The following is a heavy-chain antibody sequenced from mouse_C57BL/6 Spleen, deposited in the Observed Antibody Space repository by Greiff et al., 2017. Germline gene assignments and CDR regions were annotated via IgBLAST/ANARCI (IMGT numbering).Heavy chain of an antibody. CDR2: IYPGDGDT. CDR3: ARWSTTVPFDY. J-gene: IGHJ2*01. V-gene: IGHV1-80*01. Sequence: VQLVESGAELVKPGASVKISCKASGYAFSSYWMNWVKQRPGKGLEWIGQIYPGDGDTNYNGKFKGKATMTADKSSSTAYMQLSSLTSEDSAVYCCARWSTTVPFDYWGQGTTLTVSS. CDR1: GYAFSSYW. D-gene: IGHD1-1*01.